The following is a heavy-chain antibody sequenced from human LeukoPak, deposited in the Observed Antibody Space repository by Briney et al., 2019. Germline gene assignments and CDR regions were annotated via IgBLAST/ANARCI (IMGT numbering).Heavy chain of an antibody. CDR1: GFTFSGYA. Sequence: GGSLRLSCAASGFTFSGYAMSWVRQAPGKGLEWVSAISGIGGSTYSADTVKGRCTISRAKSKNTLYLQMNSRRAEDTAVYYCAKGLPSYYYDSSVFSPSYYFDYWGQGTLVTVYS. V-gene: IGHV3-23*01. CDR3: AKGLPSYYYDSSVFSPSYYFDY. D-gene: IGHD3-22*01. CDR2: ISGIGGST. J-gene: IGHJ4*02.